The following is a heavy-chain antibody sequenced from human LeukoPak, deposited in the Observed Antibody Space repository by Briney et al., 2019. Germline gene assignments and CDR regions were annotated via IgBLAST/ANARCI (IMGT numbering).Heavy chain of an antibody. D-gene: IGHD5-12*01. CDR3: SRGRADGYSGYDFGDY. V-gene: IGHV1-2*03. CDR2: INPNSGGT. J-gene: IGHJ4*02. Sequence: LGASVKVSRKASGYTFTGYYMHWVRQAPGQGLEWMGWINPNSGGTDYAQKFQGRVTMARDTSISTAYMELSSLTSDDTAVYYCSRGRADGYSGYDFGDYWGQGTLVTVSS. CDR1: GYTFTGYY.